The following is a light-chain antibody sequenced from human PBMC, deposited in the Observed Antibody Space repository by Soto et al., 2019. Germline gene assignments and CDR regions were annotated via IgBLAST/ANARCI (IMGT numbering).Light chain of an antibody. V-gene: IGLV1-47*01. CDR1: ISNIGTNY. J-gene: IGLJ1*01. CDR2: RDN. CDR3: AAWDDTVRSYV. Sequence: QSVLPQPPSVSGTPGQRGTLSCSGGISNIGTNYVHWFQQLPGTAPKVLSNRDNQRPSGVPDRFSGSKSGTSASLAISGLRSEDEAEYYCAAWDDTVRSYVFGTGTKRTVL.